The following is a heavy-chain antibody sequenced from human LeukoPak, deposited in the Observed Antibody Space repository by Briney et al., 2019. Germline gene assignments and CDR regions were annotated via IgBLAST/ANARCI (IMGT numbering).Heavy chain of an antibody. V-gene: IGHV3-53*01. CDR1: GFTVSSNY. D-gene: IGHD6-19*01. CDR2: IYSGGST. CDR3: ARDNPGSGWTQCFDY. Sequence: GGSLRLSCAASGFTVSSNYMSWVRQAPGKGLEWVSLIYSGGSTYYADSVKGRFTISRDNSKNTLCLQMNSLRAEDTAVYYCARDNPGSGWTQCFDYWGQGTLVTVSS. J-gene: IGHJ4*02.